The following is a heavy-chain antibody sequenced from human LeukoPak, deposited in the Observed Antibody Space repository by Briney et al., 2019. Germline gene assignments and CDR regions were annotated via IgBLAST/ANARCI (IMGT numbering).Heavy chain of an antibody. J-gene: IGHJ6*02. V-gene: IGHV1-69*13. CDR2: IIPIFGTA. CDR3: ARPEIAAAHLKYYYGMDV. CDR1: GGTFSSYA. Sequence: ASVKVSCKASGGTFSSYAISWVRQAPRQGLEWMGGIIPIFGTANYAQKFQGRVTITADESTSTAYMELSSLRSEDTAVYYCARPEIAAAHLKYYYGMDVWGQGTTVTVSS. D-gene: IGHD6-13*01.